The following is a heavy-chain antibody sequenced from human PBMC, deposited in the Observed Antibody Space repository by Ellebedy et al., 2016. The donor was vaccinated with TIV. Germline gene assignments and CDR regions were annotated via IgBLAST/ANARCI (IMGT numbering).Heavy chain of an antibody. V-gene: IGHV3-7*04. CDR2: IKQDGSEM. CDR3: TRENWYIDY. CDR1: GFTFTPLW. D-gene: IGHD1-1*01. J-gene: IGHJ4*02. Sequence: GESLKISCAASGFTFTPLWMRWVRQAPGKGLEWGANIKQDGSEMFYVDSVKGRFTISRDNAKNSLYLQMNSLRAEDTAVYYCTRENWYIDYWGQGTLVTVSS.